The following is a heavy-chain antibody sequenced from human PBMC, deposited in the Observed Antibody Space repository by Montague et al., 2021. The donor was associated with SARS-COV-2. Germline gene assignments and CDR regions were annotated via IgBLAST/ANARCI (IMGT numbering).Heavy chain of an antibody. CDR2: IRSKAYGGTT. CDR3: TRDGQIVVVGAATY. J-gene: IGHJ4*02. Sequence: SLRLSWAASGFTFGDYAMSWFRQAPGKGLEWVGFIRSKAYGGTTEYAASVKGRFTISRDDSKSIAYLQMNSLKTEDTAVYYCTRDGQIVVVGAATYWGQGTLVTVSS. V-gene: IGHV3-49*03. D-gene: IGHD2-15*01. CDR1: GFTFGDYA.